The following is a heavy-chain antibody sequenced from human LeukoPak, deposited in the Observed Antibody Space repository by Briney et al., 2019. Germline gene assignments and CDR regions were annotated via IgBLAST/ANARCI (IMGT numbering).Heavy chain of an antibody. Sequence: PSETLSLTCTVSGGSISSSIYYWGWIRQPPGKGLEWIGSIYYSGITYYNPSLKSRVTISVDTSKNQFSLKLSSVTAADTAVYYCARAAPPTVTPAHFDYWGQGTLVTVSS. D-gene: IGHD4-17*01. CDR1: GGSISSSIYY. CDR3: ARAAPPTVTPAHFDY. CDR2: IYYSGIT. J-gene: IGHJ4*02. V-gene: IGHV4-39*07.